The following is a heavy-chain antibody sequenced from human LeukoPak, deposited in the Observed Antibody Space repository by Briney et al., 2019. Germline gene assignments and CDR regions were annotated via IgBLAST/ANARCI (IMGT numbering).Heavy chain of an antibody. CDR2: INHSGST. Sequence: PSETPSLTCAVYGGSFSGYYWSWIRQPPGKGLEWIGEINHSGSTNYNPSLKSRVTISVDTSKNQFSLKLSSVTAADTAVYYCARGRKSAARPLLDYWGQGTLVTVSS. J-gene: IGHJ4*02. CDR3: ARGRKSAARPLLDY. D-gene: IGHD6-6*01. CDR1: GGSFSGYY. V-gene: IGHV4-34*01.